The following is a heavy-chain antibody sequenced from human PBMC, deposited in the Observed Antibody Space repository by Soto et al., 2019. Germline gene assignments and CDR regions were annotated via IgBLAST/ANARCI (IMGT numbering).Heavy chain of an antibody. J-gene: IGHJ5*02. CDR3: ARDDFPPTDTSGFDP. Sequence: QVQLQESGPGLVKPSEILSLTCTVSGGSINGYYWSWIRQPPGEGLEWIGYIYYTGSTHYNPSLSSRATMSVDTSNSQFFLKLSSVTAADTAIYYCARDDFPPTDTSGFDPWGQGALVTVSS. V-gene: IGHV4-59*01. D-gene: IGHD2-21*02. CDR2: IYYTGST. CDR1: GGSINGYY.